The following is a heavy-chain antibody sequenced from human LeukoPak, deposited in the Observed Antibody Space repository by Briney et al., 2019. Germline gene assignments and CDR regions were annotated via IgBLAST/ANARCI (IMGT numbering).Heavy chain of an antibody. CDR1: GGSFSGYY. CDR2: INHSGST. Sequence: SETLSLTCAVYGGSFSGYYWSWIRQPPGKGLEWIGEINHSGSTNYNPSLKSRVTISVDTSKNQFSLKLSSVTAADTAVYYCARAPYYYYGMDVWGQGTTVTVSS. CDR3: ARAPYYYYGMDV. V-gene: IGHV4-34*01. J-gene: IGHJ6*02.